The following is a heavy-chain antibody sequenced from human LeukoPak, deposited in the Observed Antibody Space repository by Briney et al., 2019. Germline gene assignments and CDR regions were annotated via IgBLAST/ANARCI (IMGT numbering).Heavy chain of an antibody. Sequence: ASVKVSCKASGHTFTSYDINWVRQATGQGLEWMGWMNPNSGNTGYAQKFQGRVTMTRNTSISTAYMELSSLRSDDTAVYYCARVYGSGSYIPYYFDYWGQGTLVTVSS. CDR3: ARVYGSGSYIPYYFDY. CDR2: MNPNSGNT. CDR1: GHTFTSYD. J-gene: IGHJ4*02. V-gene: IGHV1-8*01. D-gene: IGHD3-10*01.